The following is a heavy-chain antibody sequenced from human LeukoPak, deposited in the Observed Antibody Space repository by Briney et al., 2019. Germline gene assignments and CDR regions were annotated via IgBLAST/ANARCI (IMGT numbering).Heavy chain of an antibody. CDR2: IYSSGST. D-gene: IGHD2-21*02. CDR3: ARFAYCGGHCWYYFDY. CDR1: GGSISSYY. V-gene: IGHV4-59*01. Sequence: SETLSLTCTVSGGSISSYYWSWIRQPPGKGLEWIGYIYSSGSTNYNPSPKSRITISVDTSKNQFSLKLSSVTAADTAVYYCARFAYCGGHCWYYFDYWGQGSLVTVSS. J-gene: IGHJ4*02.